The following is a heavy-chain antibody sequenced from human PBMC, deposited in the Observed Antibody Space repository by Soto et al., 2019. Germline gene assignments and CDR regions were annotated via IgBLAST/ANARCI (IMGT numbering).Heavy chain of an antibody. CDR3: ARTYLTASRPAASAV. J-gene: IGHJ3*01. V-gene: IGHV1-69*06. CDR2: VIPVFGTT. CDR1: EDTFTYYA. D-gene: IGHD1-20*01. Sequence: QVQLVQSGPAVRKPGSSVKVSCKASEDTFTYYAFTWVRQAPGQGLEWVGQVIPVFGTTNHAQKFQGRVIFTADKSTSTSLMELTSPRSDDTAVYLCARTYLTASRPAASAVWHQGTKVTVSS.